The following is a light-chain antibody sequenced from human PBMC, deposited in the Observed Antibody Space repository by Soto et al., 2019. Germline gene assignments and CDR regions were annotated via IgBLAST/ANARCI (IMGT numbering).Light chain of an antibody. CDR3: SSYADSISVL. J-gene: IGLJ3*02. Sequence: QSVLTQPPSASGSPGQSATISCTGTSSDVGAYNYVSWYQQHPGKAPKLMIYEVTKRPSGVPDRFSGSKSGNTASLTVSGLQAEDEADYYCSSYADSISVLFGGGTQLTVL. V-gene: IGLV2-8*01. CDR2: EVT. CDR1: SSDVGAYNY.